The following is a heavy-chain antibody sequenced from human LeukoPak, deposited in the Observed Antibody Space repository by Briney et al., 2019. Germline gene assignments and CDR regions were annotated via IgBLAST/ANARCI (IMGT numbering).Heavy chain of an antibody. Sequence: GASVKVSCKASGYTFTSYAMNWVRQAPGQGLEWMGWINTNTGNPTYAQGFTGRFVFSLDASVSTAYLQISSLKAEDTAVYYCARDIHAHYYDSSGSDFDYWGQGTLVTVSS. CDR3: ARDIHAHYYDSSGSDFDY. J-gene: IGHJ4*02. CDR2: INTNTGNP. V-gene: IGHV7-4-1*02. D-gene: IGHD3-22*01. CDR1: GYTFTSYA.